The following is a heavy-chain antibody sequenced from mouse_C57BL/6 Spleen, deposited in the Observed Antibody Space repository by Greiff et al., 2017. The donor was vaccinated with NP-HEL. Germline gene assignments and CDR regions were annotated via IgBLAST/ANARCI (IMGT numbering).Heavy chain of an antibody. V-gene: IGHV3-6*01. J-gene: IGHJ2*01. CDR2: ISYDGSN. CDR1: GYSITSGYY. D-gene: IGHD4-1*01. CDR3: ARAGRDYFDY. Sequence: VQLQQSGPGLVKPSQSLSLTCSVTGYSITSGYYWNWIRQFPGNKLEWMGYISYDGSNNYNPSLKNRISITRDTSKNQFFLKLNSVTTEDTATYYCARAGRDYFDYWGQGTTLTVSS.